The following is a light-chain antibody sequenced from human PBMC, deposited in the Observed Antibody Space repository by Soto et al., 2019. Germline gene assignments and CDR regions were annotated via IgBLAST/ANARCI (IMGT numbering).Light chain of an antibody. J-gene: IGKJ2*01. CDR2: GAY. CDR1: QTISTY. CDR3: QKSSSIPYT. Sequence: DLQMTQSPSSLSASVGDRVTITCRASQTISTYLNRYQQIPGKAPKLLIYGAYNLQNGVPSRFSGSGSGTDFTLTISSLQPEDFATYYCQKSSSIPYTCGQGTKLEIK. V-gene: IGKV1-39*01.